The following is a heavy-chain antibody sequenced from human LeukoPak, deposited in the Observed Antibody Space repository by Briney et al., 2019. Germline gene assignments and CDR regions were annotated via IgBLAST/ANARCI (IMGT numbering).Heavy chain of an antibody. CDR2: IRGSGASS. CDR1: GFTFSNYA. CDR3: GRDPNGDYVGAFDF. V-gene: IGHV3-23*01. J-gene: IGHJ3*01. D-gene: IGHD4-17*01. Sequence: GGSLRLSCEASGFTFSNYAMTWVRQAPGKGLEWVSSIRGSGASSFYADSVKGRFAMSRDNSKSTLYLQMNSLRVGDTAVYYCGRDPNGDYVGAFDFGGQGTLVTASS.